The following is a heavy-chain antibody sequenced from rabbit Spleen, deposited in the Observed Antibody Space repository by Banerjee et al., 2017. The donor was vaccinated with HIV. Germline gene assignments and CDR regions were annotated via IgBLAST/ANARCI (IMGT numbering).Heavy chain of an antibody. CDR2: IYPVFGIR. Sequence: QEHLVESGGGLVQPGGSLTLSCKASGLDFNSAGMSWVRQAPGKGLEWIGDIYPVFGIRNYANGVQGRFTISSDNAQNTVDLQMNSLTPADTATYFCARGASSSGYYSLWGPGTLVTVS. J-gene: IGHJ4*01. V-gene: IGHV1S47*01. CDR1: GLDFNSAG. CDR3: ARGASSSGYYSL. D-gene: IGHD1-1*01.